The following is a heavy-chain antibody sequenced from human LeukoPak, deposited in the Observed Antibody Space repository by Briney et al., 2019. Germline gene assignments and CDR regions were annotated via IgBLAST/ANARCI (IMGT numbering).Heavy chain of an antibody. J-gene: IGHJ4*02. D-gene: IGHD2-21*02. CDR1: GYTFTSYD. CDR3: ARALEHCGGDCYRFDY. Sequence: ASVKVSCKASGYTFTSYDIYWVRQATGQGLEWMGWMNPNSGNTGYAQKFQGRVTMTRNTSISTAYMELSSLRSEDTAVYYCARALEHCGGDCYRFDYWGQGTLVTVS. CDR2: MNPNSGNT. V-gene: IGHV1-8*01.